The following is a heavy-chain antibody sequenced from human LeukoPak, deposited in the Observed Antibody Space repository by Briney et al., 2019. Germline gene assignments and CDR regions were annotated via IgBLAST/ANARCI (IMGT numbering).Heavy chain of an antibody. V-gene: IGHV3-74*01. CDR3: ARVRRQWLVIDY. Sequence: GGSLRLSCAASGFTFSTYWMHWVRQAPGKGLVWVSRINPDGTTTSYADSVKGRFTISRDNAKDTVYLQMNSLRAEDTAVYYCARVRRQWLVIDYWGQGTLVTVSS. CDR1: GFTFSTYW. D-gene: IGHD6-19*01. J-gene: IGHJ4*02. CDR2: INPDGTTT.